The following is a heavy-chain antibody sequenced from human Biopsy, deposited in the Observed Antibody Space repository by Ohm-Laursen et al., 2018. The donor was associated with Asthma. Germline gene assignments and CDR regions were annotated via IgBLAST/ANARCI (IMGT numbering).Heavy chain of an antibody. Sequence: SLRLSCAASGFNFSYYSMIWVRQAPGTGLEWVAVISYDGSNKYYADSVKGRFTISRDNSKNTLYLQMNSLRAEDTAVYYCAKDTEGRYDFWSGLSYNYYGMDVWGQGTTVTVSS. CDR3: AKDTEGRYDFWSGLSYNYYGMDV. J-gene: IGHJ6*02. CDR2: ISYDGSNK. V-gene: IGHV3-30*18. CDR1: GFNFSYYS. D-gene: IGHD3-3*01.